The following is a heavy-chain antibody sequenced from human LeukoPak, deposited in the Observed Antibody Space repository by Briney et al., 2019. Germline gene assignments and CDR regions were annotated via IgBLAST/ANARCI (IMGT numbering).Heavy chain of an antibody. V-gene: IGHV3-23*01. CDR2: ISGSGGST. J-gene: IGHJ4*02. D-gene: IGHD3-22*01. Sequence: PGGSLRLSCAASGFTFSSYAMSWVRQAPGKGLEWVSAISGSGGSTYYADSVKGRFTISRDYSKNTLYLQMNSLRAEDTAVYYCAKAHYYDSSGYGFRYDYWGQGTLVTVSS. CDR3: AKAHYYDSSGYGFRYDY. CDR1: GFTFSSYA.